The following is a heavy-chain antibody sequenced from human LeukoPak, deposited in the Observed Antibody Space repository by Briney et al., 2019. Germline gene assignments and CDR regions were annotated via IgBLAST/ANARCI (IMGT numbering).Heavy chain of an antibody. CDR3: ARTRGRTVFDL. CDR1: GLSLRNYW. J-gene: IGHJ3*01. CDR2: VSTDGTTT. V-gene: IGHV3-74*01. D-gene: IGHD3-10*01. Sequence: GGSLRLSCAASGLSLRNYWMHWVRQVPGRGLVWVSHVSTDGTTTNYADSVKGRLTISRDNARNTLSLQVSSLKVEDTGVYFCARTRGRTVFDLWGQGTMVTVSS.